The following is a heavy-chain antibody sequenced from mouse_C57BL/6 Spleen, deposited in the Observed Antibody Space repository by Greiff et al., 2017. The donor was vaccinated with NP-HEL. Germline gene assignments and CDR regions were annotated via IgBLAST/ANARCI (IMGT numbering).Heavy chain of an antibody. Sequence: QVQLQQPGAELVKPGASVKVSCKASGYTFTSYWMHWVKQRPGQGLEWIGRIHPSDSDTNYNQKFKGKATLTVDKSSSTAYMQLSSLTSEDSAVYYCAIHYYDYDVWFAYWGQGTLVTVSA. CDR2: IHPSDSDT. D-gene: IGHD2-4*01. CDR1: GYTFTSYW. V-gene: IGHV1-74*01. CDR3: AIHYYDYDVWFAY. J-gene: IGHJ3*01.